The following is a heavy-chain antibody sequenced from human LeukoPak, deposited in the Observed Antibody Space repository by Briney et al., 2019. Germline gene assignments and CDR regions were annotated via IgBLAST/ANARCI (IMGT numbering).Heavy chain of an antibody. CDR2: ISSSGGNT. CDR1: GFTFSTYA. CDR3: AKGYSSPFDP. V-gene: IGHV3-23*01. Sequence: PGASLRLSCAASGFTFSTYAMSWVRQAPGEGLQWVSSISSSGGNTYYADSVKGRFTISRDNSKSTLYLQMNSLRAEDTAVYYCAKGYSSPFDPWGQGTLVTVSS. D-gene: IGHD6-13*01. J-gene: IGHJ5*02.